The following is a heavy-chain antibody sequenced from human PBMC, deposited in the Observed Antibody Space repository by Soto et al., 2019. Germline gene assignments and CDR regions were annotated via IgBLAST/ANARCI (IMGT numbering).Heavy chain of an antibody. D-gene: IGHD3-3*01. CDR2: ISWNSGSI. V-gene: IGHV3-9*01. CDR1: GFTFDDYA. CDR3: AKDIREDDFWTRGFDY. Sequence: EVQLVESGGGLVQPGRSLRLSCAASGFTFDDYAMHWVRQAPGKGLEWVSGISWNSGSIGYADSVKGRFTISRDNAKNSLYLQMNSLRAEDTALYYCAKDIREDDFWTRGFDYWGQGTLVTVSS. J-gene: IGHJ4*02.